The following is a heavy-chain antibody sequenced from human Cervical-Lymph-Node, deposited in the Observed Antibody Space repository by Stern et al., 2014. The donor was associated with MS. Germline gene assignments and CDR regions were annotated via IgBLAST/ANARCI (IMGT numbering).Heavy chain of an antibody. J-gene: IGHJ4*02. V-gene: IGHV4-31*02. D-gene: IGHD1-14*01. Sequence: QVQLQESGPGLVRPPQTLSLTCHVYGVSVNQDGYYWSWIRQHPGEGLKWIGHISYSGTTYYNPSLQGRGTISLDTSRNEFSVMLASLTAADTAVYFCARLRAYESGNPFLRHEPQFYFDYWGQGTLVTVSS. CDR1: GVSVNQDGYY. CDR2: ISYSGTT. CDR3: ARLRAYESGNPFLRHEPQFYFDY.